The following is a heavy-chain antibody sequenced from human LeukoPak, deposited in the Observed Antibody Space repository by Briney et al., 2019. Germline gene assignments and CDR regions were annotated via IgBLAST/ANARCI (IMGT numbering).Heavy chain of an antibody. J-gene: IGHJ4*02. CDR2: INPNTGGT. CDR3: ARVSYYGSGAYSAYFDY. V-gene: IGHV1-2*02. Sequence: GASVKVSCKAFGYTFTGHYMHWVRQAPGQGLEWMGSINPNTGGTNYAQKFQGRVTMARDTSTTTVYMELRRMTSDDTSVYYCARVSYYGSGAYSAYFDYWGQGTLVTVSS. CDR1: GYTFTGHY. D-gene: IGHD3-10*01.